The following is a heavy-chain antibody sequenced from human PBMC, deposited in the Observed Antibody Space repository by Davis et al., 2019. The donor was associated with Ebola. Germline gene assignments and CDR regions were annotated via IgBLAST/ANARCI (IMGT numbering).Heavy chain of an antibody. CDR1: GYTFTGYY. CDR3: ARGEQWLTFDY. V-gene: IGHV1-2*06. D-gene: IGHD6-19*01. CDR2: INPYSGDT. J-gene: IGHJ4*02. Sequence: ASVKVSCKTSGYTFTGYYMHWVRQAPGQGLEWMGRINPYSGDTNYAQKFQGRVTMTRDTSITTAYMELSRLRSDDTAVYYCARGEQWLTFDYWGQGTLVTVSS.